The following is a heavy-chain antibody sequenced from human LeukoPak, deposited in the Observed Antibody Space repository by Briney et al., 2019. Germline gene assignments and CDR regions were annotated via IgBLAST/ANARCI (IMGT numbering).Heavy chain of an antibody. CDR1: GYTFSDYY. CDR2: INPNSGGT. Sequence: ASVTVSCKTSGYTFSDYYMHWLRQAPGQGLEWMGWINPNSGGTYYAQRLQGRVTMTRDTSISTAYMELSRLRSDDTAVYYCASLRLRFLEWSSNDYWGQGTLVTVSS. CDR3: ASLRLRFLEWSSNDY. V-gene: IGHV1-2*02. J-gene: IGHJ4*02. D-gene: IGHD3-3*01.